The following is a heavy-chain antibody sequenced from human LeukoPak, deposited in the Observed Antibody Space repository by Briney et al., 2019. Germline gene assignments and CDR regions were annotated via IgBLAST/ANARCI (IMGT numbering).Heavy chain of an antibody. Sequence: ASVKVSCKVSGYTLAELSMHWVRQAPGKGLEWMGGFDPEDGETICAQKFQGRVTMTEDTSTDTAYMELSSLRSEDTAVYYCATDLLVPAASASPATSPGTDYWGQGTLVTVSS. CDR3: ATDLLVPAASASPATSPGTDY. V-gene: IGHV1-24*01. D-gene: IGHD2-2*01. J-gene: IGHJ4*02. CDR2: FDPEDGET. CDR1: GYTLAELS.